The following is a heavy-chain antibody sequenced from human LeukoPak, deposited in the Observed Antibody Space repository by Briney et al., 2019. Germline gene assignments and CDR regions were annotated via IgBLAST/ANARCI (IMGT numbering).Heavy chain of an antibody. CDR1: GFTFSSYA. V-gene: IGHV3-30-3*01. CDR3: PRDSAIGTFDC. Sequence: GGSLRLSCAASGFTFSSYAMHWVRQAPGKGLEWVAVISYDGSNKYYADSVKGRFTISRDSSKNTVFLQMNNLQVEDTAVYYCPRDSAIGTFDCWGQGTLVTVSS. J-gene: IGHJ4*02. D-gene: IGHD1-1*01. CDR2: ISYDGSNK.